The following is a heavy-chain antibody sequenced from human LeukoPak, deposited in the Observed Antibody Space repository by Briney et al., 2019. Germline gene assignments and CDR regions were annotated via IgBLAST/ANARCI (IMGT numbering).Heavy chain of an antibody. Sequence: PSETLSLTCTVSSYSITSGYYWGWIRQPPGEGLEWIGNIYHNGDAYYDPSLKSRLTMSGDTSKNQFSLRLSSLTAADTAVYYCARVRSGGSRGAFDIWGQGTKVTVSS. J-gene: IGHJ3*02. CDR2: IYHNGDA. V-gene: IGHV4-38-2*02. CDR1: SYSITSGYY. CDR3: ARVRSGGSRGAFDI. D-gene: IGHD1-26*01.